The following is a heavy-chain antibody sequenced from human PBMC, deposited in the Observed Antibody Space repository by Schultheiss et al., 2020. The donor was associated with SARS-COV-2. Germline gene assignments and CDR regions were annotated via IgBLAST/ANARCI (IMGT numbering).Heavy chain of an antibody. Sequence: ASVKVSCKASGYTFTSYYMHWVRQAPGQGLEWMGWINAGNGNTKYSQKFQGRVTMTTDTSARTAYMELRSLRSDDTAVYYCARDQKIQGGYSYGKGGMDVWGQGTTVTVSS. D-gene: IGHD5-18*01. CDR1: GYTFTSYY. J-gene: IGHJ6*02. CDR2: INAGNGNT. CDR3: ARDQKIQGGYSYGKGGMDV. V-gene: IGHV1-18*04.